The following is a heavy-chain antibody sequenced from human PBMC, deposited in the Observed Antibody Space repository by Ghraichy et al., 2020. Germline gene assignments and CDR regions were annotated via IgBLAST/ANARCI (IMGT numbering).Heavy chain of an antibody. Sequence: SETLSLTCAVYGGSFSGYYWSWIRQPPGKGLEWIGEINHSGSTNYNPSLKSRVTISVDTSKNQFSLKLSSVTAADTAVYYCARGSATIFGVVIISPPDFDYWDQGTLVTVSS. D-gene: IGHD3-3*01. CDR2: INHSGST. CDR3: ARGSATIFGVVIISPPDFDY. J-gene: IGHJ4*02. CDR1: GGSFSGYY. V-gene: IGHV4-34*01.